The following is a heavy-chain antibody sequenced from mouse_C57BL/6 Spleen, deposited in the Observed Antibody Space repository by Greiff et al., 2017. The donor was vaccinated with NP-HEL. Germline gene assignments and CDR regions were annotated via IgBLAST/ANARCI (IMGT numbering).Heavy chain of an antibody. J-gene: IGHJ4*01. CDR2: ISDGGSYT. CDR3: ARGGAQLAELDAMDY. Sequence: EVQLVESGGGLVKPGGSLKLSCAASGFTFSSYAMSWVRQTPEKRLEWVATISDGGSYTYYPDNVKGRFTISRDNAKNNLYLQMSHLKSEDTAMYYCARGGAQLAELDAMDYWGQGTSVTVSS. V-gene: IGHV5-4*01. D-gene: IGHD6-1*01. CDR1: GFTFSSYA.